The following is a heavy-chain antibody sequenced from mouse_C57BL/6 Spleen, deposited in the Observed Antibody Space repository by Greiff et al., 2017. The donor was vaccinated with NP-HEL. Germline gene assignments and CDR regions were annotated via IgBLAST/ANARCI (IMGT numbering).Heavy chain of an antibody. V-gene: IGHV1-50*01. J-gene: IGHJ4*01. CDR3: ASYDGYSHAMDY. CDR2: IDTSDSYT. CDR1: GYTFTSYW. D-gene: IGHD2-3*01. Sequence: VQLQQSGAELVKPGASVKLSCKASGYTFTSYWMQWVKQRPGQGLEWIGEIDTSDSYTNYNQKFKGKATLTVDTSSSTAYMQLSSLTSEDSAVYYCASYDGYSHAMDYWGQGTSVTVSS.